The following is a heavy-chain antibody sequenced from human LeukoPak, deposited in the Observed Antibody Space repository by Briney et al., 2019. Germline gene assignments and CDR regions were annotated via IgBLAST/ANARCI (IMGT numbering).Heavy chain of an antibody. Sequence: GGSLRLSCAASGFTVSSNYMSWVRQAPGKGLEWVSSISSSSSYIYYADSVKGRFTISRDNAKNSLYLQMNSLRAEDTAVYYCARYPNPRITMPPLTWFDPWGQGTLVTVSS. CDR1: GFTVSSNY. D-gene: IGHD3-10*01. J-gene: IGHJ5*02. CDR2: ISSSSSYI. V-gene: IGHV3-21*01. CDR3: ARYPNPRITMPPLTWFDP.